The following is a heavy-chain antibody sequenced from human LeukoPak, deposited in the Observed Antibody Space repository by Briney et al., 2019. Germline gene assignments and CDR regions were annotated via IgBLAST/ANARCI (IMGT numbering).Heavy chain of an antibody. Sequence: SETLSLTCTVSGGSINGSIDYWGWIRQPPGKGLEWIGNIHYSESTYYNPSLKSRVTISLDTSRNQFSLKLSSVTAADTAAYYCVRDLYGRDGYNYWGQGTLVTVSA. V-gene: IGHV4-39*07. CDR3: VRDLYGRDGYNY. D-gene: IGHD5-24*01. J-gene: IGHJ4*02. CDR2: IHYSEST. CDR1: GGSINGSIDY.